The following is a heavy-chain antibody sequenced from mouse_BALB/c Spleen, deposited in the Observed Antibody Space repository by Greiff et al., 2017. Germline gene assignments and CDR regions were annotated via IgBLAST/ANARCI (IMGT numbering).Heavy chain of an antibody. D-gene: IGHD1-1*01. CDR2: INPSSGYT. V-gene: IGHV1-4*02. Sequence: QVQLQQSAAELARPGASVKMSCKASGYTFTSYTMHWVKQRPGQGLEWIGYINPSSGYTEYNQKFKDKTTLTADKSSSTAYMQLSSLTSEDSAVYYCARRGYYYGSPYYYAMDYWGQGTSVTVSS. J-gene: IGHJ4*01. CDR1: GYTFTSYT. CDR3: ARRGYYYGSPYYYAMDY.